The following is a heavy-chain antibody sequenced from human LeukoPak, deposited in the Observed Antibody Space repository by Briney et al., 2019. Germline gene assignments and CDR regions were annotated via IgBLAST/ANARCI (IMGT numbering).Heavy chain of an antibody. CDR1: GYTFTSYY. CDR3: AITVTTPWWFDP. V-gene: IGHV1-69*05. J-gene: IGHJ5*02. Sequence: SVKVSCKASGYTFTSYYMHWVRQAPGQGLEWMGGIIPIFGTANYAQKFQGRVTITTDESTSTAYMELSSLRSEDTAVYYCAITVTTPWWFDPWGQGTLVTVSS. CDR2: IIPIFGTA. D-gene: IGHD4-11*01.